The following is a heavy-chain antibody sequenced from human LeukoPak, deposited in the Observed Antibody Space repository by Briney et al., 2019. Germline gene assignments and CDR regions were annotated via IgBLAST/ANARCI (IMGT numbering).Heavy chain of an antibody. CDR1: GFTFSSYE. Sequence: GGSLRLSCAASGFTFSSYEMNWVRQAPGKGLEWVSYISSSGTTILYADSVKGRFTISRDNAKNSLYLQMNSLRAEDTAVYYCASEMAQSFDFWGQGTPVTVSS. V-gene: IGHV3-48*03. CDR2: ISSSGTTI. CDR3: ASEMAQSFDF. J-gene: IGHJ4*02. D-gene: IGHD5-24*01.